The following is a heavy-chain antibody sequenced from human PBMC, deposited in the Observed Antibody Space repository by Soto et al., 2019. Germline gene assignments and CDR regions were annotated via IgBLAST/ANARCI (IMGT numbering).Heavy chain of an antibody. Sequence: SETLSLTCAVSGGSISSGGYSWSWIRQPPGKGLEWIGYIYHSGSTYYNPSLKGRVTISVDRSKNQFSLKLSSVTAADTAVYYCARARGQQLGRTFIDYWGQGTLVTVSS. J-gene: IGHJ4*02. CDR2: IYHSGST. CDR1: GGSISSGGYS. D-gene: IGHD6-13*01. V-gene: IGHV4-30-2*01. CDR3: ARARGQQLGRTFIDY.